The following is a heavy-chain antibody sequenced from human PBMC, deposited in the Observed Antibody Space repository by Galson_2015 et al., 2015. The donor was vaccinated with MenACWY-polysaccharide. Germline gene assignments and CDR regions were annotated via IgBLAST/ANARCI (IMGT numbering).Heavy chain of an antibody. CDR1: GFTFSDYG. V-gene: IGHV3-33*01. D-gene: IGHD6-13*01. CDR3: ARDLHSRYFDR. J-gene: IGHJ2*01. Sequence: SLRLSCAASGFTFSDYGMHWVRQAPGKGLEWVAVVWHDGGSKYYADSVRGRLTISRDNSKNTMYLQMNSLRVEDTAVYYCARDLHSRYFDRWGPGTLVTVSS. CDR2: VWHDGGSK.